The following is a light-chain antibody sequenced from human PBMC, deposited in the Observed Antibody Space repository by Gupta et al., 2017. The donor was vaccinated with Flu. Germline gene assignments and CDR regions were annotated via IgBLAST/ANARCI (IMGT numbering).Light chain of an antibody. CDR1: EIGSKS. Sequence: YVVTQAPSVSLAPGQTATITCGGNEIGSKSVHWYQQKPGQVPVLVVYDDRDRPSGIPERFSGSNSGDTASLTISRVEAGDEADYYCQVWDEIKNQPVFGGGTRLTVL. CDR2: DDR. V-gene: IGLV3-21*02. CDR3: QVWDEIKNQPV. J-gene: IGLJ2*01.